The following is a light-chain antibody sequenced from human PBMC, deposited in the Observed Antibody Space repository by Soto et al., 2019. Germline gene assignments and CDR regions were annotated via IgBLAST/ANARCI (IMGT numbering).Light chain of an antibody. Sequence: QSVLTQPPSASGTPGQTVTLSCSGRSSNIGSNYVYWYQQLPGTAPRLVLYRADQRPSGVPDRFSGSKSGTSASLAISGLRSEDEADYFCAAWDDTLSGLVFGGGTKLTVL. V-gene: IGLV1-47*01. J-gene: IGLJ2*01. CDR1: SSNIGSNY. CDR3: AAWDDTLSGLV. CDR2: RAD.